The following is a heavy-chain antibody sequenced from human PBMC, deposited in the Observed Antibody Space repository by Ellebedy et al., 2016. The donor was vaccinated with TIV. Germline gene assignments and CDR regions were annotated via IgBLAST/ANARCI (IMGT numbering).Heavy chain of an antibody. D-gene: IGHD2-15*01. V-gene: IGHV4-30-4*01. Sequence: SETLSLTCTVSGGSISSGNYYWSLFRQPPGKGLEWIGYIYHSASTYYNPSLKTRASISIDTSQNQFSLKLTSVTAADTAVYYCARAGSAVVVAAEAFDIWGQGTMVTVSS. CDR3: ARAGSAVVVAAEAFDI. CDR2: IYHSAST. J-gene: IGHJ3*02. CDR1: GGSISSGNYY.